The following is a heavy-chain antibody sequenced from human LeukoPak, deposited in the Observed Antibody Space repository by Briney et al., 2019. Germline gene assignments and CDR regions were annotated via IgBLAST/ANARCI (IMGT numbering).Heavy chain of an antibody. Sequence: SETLSLTCTVSGGSISSHYWSWIRQPPGKGLEWIGYIYYSGSTNYNPSLKSRVTISVDTSKNQFSLKLSSVTAADTAVYYCARVKHYYDSSGYLDYWGQGILVTVSS. D-gene: IGHD3-22*01. CDR1: GGSISSHY. V-gene: IGHV4-59*11. CDR3: ARVKHYYDSSGYLDY. CDR2: IYYSGST. J-gene: IGHJ4*02.